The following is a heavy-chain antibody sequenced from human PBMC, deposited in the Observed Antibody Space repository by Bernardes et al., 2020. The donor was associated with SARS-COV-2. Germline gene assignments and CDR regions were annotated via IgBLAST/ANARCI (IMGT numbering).Heavy chain of an antibody. J-gene: IGHJ5*02. CDR3: ARGPIGVAGTRVFDWFDP. D-gene: IGHD6-19*01. CDR1: GYTFTNYD. CDR2: MNPDSANT. Sequence: ASVKVSCKASGYTFTNYDINWVRQAAGQGLEWMGWMNPDSANTGYAQKFQGRITMTRNTSISTAYMELSSLRSEDTAVYYCARGPIGVAGTRVFDWFDPWGQGTLVTVSP. V-gene: IGHV1-8*01.